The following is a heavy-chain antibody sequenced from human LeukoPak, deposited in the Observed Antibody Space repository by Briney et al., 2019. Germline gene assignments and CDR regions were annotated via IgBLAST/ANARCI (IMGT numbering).Heavy chain of an antibody. CDR1: GFPFTSYA. CDR3: ARRAKGYSSSWYEGQPIYYYYYMDV. Sequence: ASVKVSCKASGFPFTSYAIHWVRQAPGQRLEWMGWVNADNSNTKYSQEFQGRVTITRDTSASTAYMDLNSLRAEDTAVYYCARRAKGYSSSWYEGQPIYYYYYMDVWGKGTTVTVSS. CDR2: VNADNSNT. D-gene: IGHD6-13*01. J-gene: IGHJ6*03. V-gene: IGHV1-3*03.